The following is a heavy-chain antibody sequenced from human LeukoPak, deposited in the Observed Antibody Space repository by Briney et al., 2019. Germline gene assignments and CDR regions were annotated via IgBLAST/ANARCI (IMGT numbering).Heavy chain of an antibody. CDR2: INHSGST. Sequence: SETLSLTCAVYGGSFSGYYWSWIRQPPGKGLEWIGEINHSGSTNYNPSLKSRVTISVDTSKNQFSLKLSSVTAADMAVYYCARDRVGAPFRVFDYWGQGTLVTVSS. CDR1: GGSFSGYY. CDR3: ARDRVGAPFRVFDY. J-gene: IGHJ4*02. V-gene: IGHV4-34*01. D-gene: IGHD1-26*01.